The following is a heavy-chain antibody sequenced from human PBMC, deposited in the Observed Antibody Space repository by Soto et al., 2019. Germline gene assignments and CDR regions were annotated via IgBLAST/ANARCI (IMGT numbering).Heavy chain of an antibody. J-gene: IGHJ5*02. CDR1: GFTFSSYS. CDR3: ARDLGYCSGGSCYSWFDP. V-gene: IGHV3-21*01. D-gene: IGHD2-15*01. CDR2: ISSSRSYI. Sequence: EVQLVESGGGLVKPGGSLRLSCAASGFTFSSYSMNWVRQAPGKGLEWVSSISSSRSYIYYADSVKGRFTISRDNAKNSLYLQMNSLRAEDTAVYYCARDLGYCSGGSCYSWFDPWGQGTLVTVSS.